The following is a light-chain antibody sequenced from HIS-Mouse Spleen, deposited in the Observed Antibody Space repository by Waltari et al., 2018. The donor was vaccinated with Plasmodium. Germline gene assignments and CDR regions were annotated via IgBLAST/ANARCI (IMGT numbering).Light chain of an antibody. CDR3: QQYNNWSFT. CDR2: GAS. Sequence: IVMTQSPATLSVSPGESATSSCRASQSVSSNLAWYQQKPGTPPRLLIYGASTRATGIPARFSGSGSWTEFTLTISSLQSEDFAVYYCQQYNNWSFTFGPGTKVDIK. CDR1: QSVSSN. V-gene: IGKV3-15*01. J-gene: IGKJ3*01.